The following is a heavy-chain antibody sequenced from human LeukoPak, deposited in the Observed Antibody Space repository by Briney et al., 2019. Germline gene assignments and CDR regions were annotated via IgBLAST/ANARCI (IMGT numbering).Heavy chain of an antibody. Sequence: RASVKVSRKASGYTFTSYAMHWVRQAPGQRLEWMGWINAGNGNTKYSQKFQGRVTITRDTSASTAYMELSSLRSEDTAVYYCARGYGYYYDSSGYVYGMDVWGQGTTVTVSS. J-gene: IGHJ6*02. V-gene: IGHV1-3*01. D-gene: IGHD3-22*01. CDR1: GYTFTSYA. CDR2: INAGNGNT. CDR3: ARGYGYYYDSSGYVYGMDV.